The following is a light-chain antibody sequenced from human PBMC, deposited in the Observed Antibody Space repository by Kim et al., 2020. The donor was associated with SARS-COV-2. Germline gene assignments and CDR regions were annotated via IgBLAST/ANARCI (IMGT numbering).Light chain of an antibody. J-gene: IGKJ4*01. Sequence: PGEGATLSCRASQNINIYLAWYQHKPGQAPRLLIYEAVNRAAGIPDRYSGSGSGTDFTLTISSLEPEDFAIYYCQQRNNWPPAVTFGGGTKLEIK. CDR3: QQRNNWPPAVT. CDR2: EAV. V-gene: IGKV3-11*01. CDR1: QNINIY.